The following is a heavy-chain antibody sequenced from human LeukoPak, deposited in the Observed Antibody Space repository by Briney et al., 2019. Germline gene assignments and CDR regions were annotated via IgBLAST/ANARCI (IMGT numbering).Heavy chain of an antibody. CDR2: IYHTGSS. CDR1: GRSICSGSYY. D-gene: IGHD3-22*01. CDR3: ARVNRDTSGYYHVYFDY. V-gene: IGHV4-61*01. J-gene: IGHJ4*02. Sequence: SETLSLTCTVSGRSICSGSYYWSWIRQPPGKGLEWIGFIYHTGSSNYNPFLKSRVTISVDTSKNQVSLNLRSVTAADTAVYYCARVNRDTSGYYHVYFDYWGQGTLVSVSS.